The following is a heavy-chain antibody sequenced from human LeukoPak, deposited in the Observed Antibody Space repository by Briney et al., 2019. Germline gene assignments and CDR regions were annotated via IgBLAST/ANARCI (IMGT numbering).Heavy chain of an antibody. CDR3: AREEGSGSSYGN. Sequence: PSETLSLTCAVCGGSFSGYYWSWIRQPPGKGLEWIGEINHSGSTNYNPSLKSRVTISVDTSKNQFSLKLSSVTAADTAVYYCAREEGSGSSYGNWGQGTLVTVSS. V-gene: IGHV4-34*01. CDR2: INHSGST. CDR1: GGSFSGYY. D-gene: IGHD3-22*01. J-gene: IGHJ4*02.